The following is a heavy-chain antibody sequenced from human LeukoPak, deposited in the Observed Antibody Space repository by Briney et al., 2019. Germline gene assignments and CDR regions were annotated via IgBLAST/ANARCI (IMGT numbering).Heavy chain of an antibody. CDR3: AKGSTPDIVVVPDY. CDR1: GFTVSSNY. J-gene: IGHJ4*02. Sequence: GGSLRLSCAPSGFTVSSNYMSWVRQAPGKGLGWVSGISGNSGSIGYADSVKGRFTISRDNAKNSLYLQMNSLRAEDTALYYCAKGSTPDIVVVPDYWGQGTLVTVSS. CDR2: ISGNSGSI. D-gene: IGHD2-2*01. V-gene: IGHV3-9*01.